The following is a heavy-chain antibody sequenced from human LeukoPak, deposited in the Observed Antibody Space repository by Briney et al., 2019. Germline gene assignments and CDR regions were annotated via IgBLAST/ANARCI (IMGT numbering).Heavy chain of an antibody. D-gene: IGHD6-13*01. Sequence: SVKVSCKASGGTFSSYAISWVRQAPGQGLEWMGGIIPIFGTANYAQKFQGRVTITTDESTSTAYMELSSLRSEDTAVYYCARGTAAGSPFDYWGQGTLVTVSS. J-gene: IGHJ4*02. CDR2: IIPIFGTA. V-gene: IGHV1-69*05. CDR3: ARGTAAGSPFDY. CDR1: GGTFSSYA.